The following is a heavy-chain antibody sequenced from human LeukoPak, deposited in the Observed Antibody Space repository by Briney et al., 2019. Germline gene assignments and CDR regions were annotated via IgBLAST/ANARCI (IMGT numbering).Heavy chain of an antibody. J-gene: IGHJ1*01. CDR1: GFTFSSYG. D-gene: IGHD3-16*01. Sequence: GGSLRLSCAASGFTFSSYGMSWVRQAPGKGLEWVSAISGSGDITYYTDSVRGRFTISRDNFKNTLSLQVNSLRAEDTAMYYCAKDDDWGRYKHWGQGTLVTVSS. CDR2: ISGSGDIT. CDR3: AKDDDWGRYKH. V-gene: IGHV3-23*01.